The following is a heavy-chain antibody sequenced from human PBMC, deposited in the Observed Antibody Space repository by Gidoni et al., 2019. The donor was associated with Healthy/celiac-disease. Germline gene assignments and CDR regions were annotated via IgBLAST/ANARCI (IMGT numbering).Heavy chain of an antibody. CDR2: IYWNDDK. J-gene: IGHJ3*02. CDR3: AHQTEIAVADSDAFDI. Sequence: QITLKESGPTLVKPTQTLTLTCTFSGFSLSTSGVGVGWIRQPPGKALEWLALIYWNDDKRYSPSLKSRLTITKDTSKNQVVLTMTNMDPVDTATYYCAHQTEIAVADSDAFDIWGQGTMVTVSS. V-gene: IGHV2-5*01. D-gene: IGHD6-19*01. CDR1: GFSLSTSGVG.